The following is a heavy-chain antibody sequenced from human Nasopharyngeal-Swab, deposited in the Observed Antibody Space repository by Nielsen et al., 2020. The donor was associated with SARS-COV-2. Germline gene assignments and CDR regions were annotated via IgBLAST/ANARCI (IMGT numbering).Heavy chain of an antibody. Sequence: GGSLRLSCAASGFTVSSNYMSWVRQAPGKGLEWVSVIYSGGSTYYADSVKGRFTISRENSKNTLYLQMNSLRAADTAVYYCATPQALSIAAGFDIWGRGTLVTVSS. CDR3: ATPQALSIAAGFDI. J-gene: IGHJ2*01. CDR1: GFTVSSNY. CDR2: IYSGGST. V-gene: IGHV3-53*01. D-gene: IGHD6-6*01.